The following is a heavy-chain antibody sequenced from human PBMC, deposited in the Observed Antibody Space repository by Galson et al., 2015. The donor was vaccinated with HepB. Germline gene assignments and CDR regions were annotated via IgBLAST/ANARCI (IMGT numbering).Heavy chain of an antibody. Sequence: SLRLSCAASRFTFSNYAMSWVRQAPGKGLEWVSAISGSGGTTYYADSVKGHFTISRDNSKNTLYLQMNSLRAEDTAVYYCAKDLYIYGYAGSYYGLDVWGQGTTVTVSS. D-gene: IGHD5-18*01. V-gene: IGHV3-23*01. CDR3: AKDLYIYGYAGSYYGLDV. CDR2: ISGSGGTT. J-gene: IGHJ6*02. CDR1: RFTFSNYA.